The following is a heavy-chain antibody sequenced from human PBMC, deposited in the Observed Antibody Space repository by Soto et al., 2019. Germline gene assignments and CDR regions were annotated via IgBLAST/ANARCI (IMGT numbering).Heavy chain of an antibody. D-gene: IGHD2-15*01. Sequence: QVQLKESGPGLVKPSETLSLTCAVSGGSLSSYYWSWIRQPPGKTLEWIGYIYYSGTTKYNPSLESRVTLSGDTSKNQFSLRLTSVTAADTAVYYCGRHGVDDAFDLWGQGTMVTISS. J-gene: IGHJ3*01. CDR1: GGSLSSYY. V-gene: IGHV4-59*08. CDR2: IYYSGTT. CDR3: GRHGVDDAFDL.